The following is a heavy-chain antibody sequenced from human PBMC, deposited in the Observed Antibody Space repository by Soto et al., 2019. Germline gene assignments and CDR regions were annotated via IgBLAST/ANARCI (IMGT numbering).Heavy chain of an antibody. CDR1: GGSFSGYY. V-gene: IGHV4-34*01. Sequence: PSETLSLTCAVYGGSFSGYYWSWIRQPPGKGLEWIGEINHSGSTDYNPSLKSRVTISVDTSKNQFSLKLSSVTAADTAVYYCARRSQGYSYYYIDVWGKGTTVTVSS. D-gene: IGHD3-10*01. CDR2: INHSGST. CDR3: ARRSQGYSYYYIDV. J-gene: IGHJ6*03.